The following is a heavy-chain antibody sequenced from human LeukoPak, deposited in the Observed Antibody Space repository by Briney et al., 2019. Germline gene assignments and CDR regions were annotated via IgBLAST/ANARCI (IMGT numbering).Heavy chain of an antibody. J-gene: IGHJ4*02. CDR2: INHNGNVN. CDR1: GFTFSSYW. D-gene: IGHD1-14*01. CDR3: ARDATGVFDY. Sequence: PGGSLRLSCAASGFTFSSYWMNWARQAPGKGLEWVASINHNGNVNYYVDSVKGRFTISRDNAKNSLYLQMSNLRAEDTAVYYCARDATGVFDYWGQGTLVTVPS. V-gene: IGHV3-7*03.